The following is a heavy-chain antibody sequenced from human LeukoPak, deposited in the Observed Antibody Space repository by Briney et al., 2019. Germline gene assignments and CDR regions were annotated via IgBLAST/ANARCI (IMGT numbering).Heavy chain of an antibody. J-gene: IGHJ4*02. CDR1: GGSISSYY. CDR3: AREAPTYDYVWGSYRLYYFDY. Sequence: SETLSLTCTVSGGSISSYYWSWIRQPAGKGLEWIGRIYTSGSTNYNPSLKSRVTMSVDTSKNQFSLKLSSVTAADTAVYYCAREAPTYDYVWGSYRLYYFDYWGQGTLVTVSS. D-gene: IGHD3-16*02. CDR2: IYTSGST. V-gene: IGHV4-4*07.